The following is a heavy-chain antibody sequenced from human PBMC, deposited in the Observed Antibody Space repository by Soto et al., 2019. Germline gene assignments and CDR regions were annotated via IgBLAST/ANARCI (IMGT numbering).Heavy chain of an antibody. CDR1: GFSLTISGVG. CDR2: IYWDDDK. D-gene: IGHD2-21*01. CDR3: AHRALRTVFALLPTTPIYFDF. Sequence: QITLNESGPTQVKPRQSLTLTCTFSGFSLTISGVGVGWIRQSPGKAPEWLALIYWDDDKRYSPSLKSRLTITEDTSNNQVVVTMADLDPADTATYYCAHRALRTVFALLPTTPIYFDFWGQGTPVAVSS. V-gene: IGHV2-5*02. J-gene: IGHJ4*02.